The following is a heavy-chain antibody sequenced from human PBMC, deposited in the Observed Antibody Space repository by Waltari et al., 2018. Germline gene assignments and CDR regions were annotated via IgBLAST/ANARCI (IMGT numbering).Heavy chain of an antibody. J-gene: IGHJ4*02. CDR3: ARAAEWSGPLAFDY. V-gene: IGHV4-38-2*02. D-gene: IGHD3-10*02. Sequence: QVQLQESGPGLVKPSETLSLTCTVSGYSISSGYYWGWIRQPPGKGLEWIGSIYHSGSTYYNPSLKSRVTISVDTSKNQFSLKLSSVTAADTAVYYCARAAEWSGPLAFDYWGQGTLVTVSS. CDR2: IYHSGST. CDR1: GYSISSGYY.